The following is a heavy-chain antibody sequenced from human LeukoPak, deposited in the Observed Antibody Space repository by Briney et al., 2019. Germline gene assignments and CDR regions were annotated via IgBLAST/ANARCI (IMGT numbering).Heavy chain of an antibody. D-gene: IGHD6-13*01. V-gene: IGHV3-30*02. J-gene: IGHJ6*03. Sequence: GGSLRLSCAASGFTFSSYGMHWVRQAPGKGLEWVAFIRYDGSNKYYADSVKGRFTISRDNSKNTLYLQMNSLRAEDTAVCYCAPRGYSSSLNYYYYYMDVWGKGTTVTVSS. CDR2: IRYDGSNK. CDR3: APRGYSSSLNYYYYYMDV. CDR1: GFTFSSYG.